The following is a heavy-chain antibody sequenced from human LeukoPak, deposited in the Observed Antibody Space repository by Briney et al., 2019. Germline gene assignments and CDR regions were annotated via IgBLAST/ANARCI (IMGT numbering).Heavy chain of an antibody. J-gene: IGHJ4*02. V-gene: IGHV3-21*01. CDR1: GFTFSSYS. CDR3: ARLNYGDYGCLDY. CDR2: ISSSSSYI. D-gene: IGHD4-17*01. Sequence: GGSLRLSCAASGFTFSSYSMNWVRQAPGKGLEWVSSISSSSSYIYYADSVKGRFTISRDNAKNSLYLQINSLRDEDTAVYYCARLNYGDYGCLDYWGQGTLVTVSS.